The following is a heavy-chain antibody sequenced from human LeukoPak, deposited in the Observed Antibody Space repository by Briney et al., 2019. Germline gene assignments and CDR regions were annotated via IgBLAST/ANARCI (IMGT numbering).Heavy chain of an antibody. V-gene: IGHV4-59*01. CDR1: GGSISNDY. J-gene: IGHJ5*01. Sequence: SETLSLTCGVSGGSISNDYWSWIRLPPGKGLEWIGYIYYSGSANYNPSLSNRVTISVDTSKNQFSPRLSSVTAADTAVYYCARDRTGNDWFDPWGQGTLVTVSS. CDR2: IYYSGSA. D-gene: IGHD1-1*01. CDR3: ARDRTGNDWFDP.